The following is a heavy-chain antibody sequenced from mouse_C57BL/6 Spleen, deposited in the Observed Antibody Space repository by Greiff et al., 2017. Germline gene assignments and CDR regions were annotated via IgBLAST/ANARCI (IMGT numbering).Heavy chain of an antibody. V-gene: IGHV1-82*01. D-gene: IGHD2-4*01. CDR3: AHYDYDRGWYFDV. CDR2: IYPGDGDT. Sequence: QVQLQQSGPELVKPGASVKISCKASGYAFSSSWMNWVKQRPGKGLEWIGRIYPGDGDTNYNGKFKGKATLTADKSSSTAYMQLSSLTSEDSAVYFCAHYDYDRGWYFDVWGTGTTVTVSS. J-gene: IGHJ1*03. CDR1: GYAFSSSW.